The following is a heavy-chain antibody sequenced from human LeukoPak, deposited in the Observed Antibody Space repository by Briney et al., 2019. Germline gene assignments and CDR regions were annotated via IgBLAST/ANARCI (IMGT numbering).Heavy chain of an antibody. D-gene: IGHD5-12*01. V-gene: IGHV3-23*01. CDR1: GFSFSNYA. CDR2: ISDSGSTA. Sequence: GGSLRLSCGASGFSFSNYAMSWVRQAPGKGLEWVSGISDSGSTAFYADSVKGRFTSSRDNPKNTLYLQINSLRAVDTAVYYCAKDMQTWPRFPDYWGQGTLVTVSS. CDR3: AKDMQTWPRFPDY. J-gene: IGHJ4*02.